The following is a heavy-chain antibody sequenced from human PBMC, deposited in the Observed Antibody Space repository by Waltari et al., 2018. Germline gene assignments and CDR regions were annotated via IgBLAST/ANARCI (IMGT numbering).Heavy chain of an antibody. V-gene: IGHV1-46*01. D-gene: IGHD3-3*01. CDR2: INPSGGST. CDR1: GYTFTSYY. Sequence: QVQLVQSGAEVKKPGASVKVSCKASGYTFTSYYMHWVRQAPGQGLEWMGIINPSGGSTSYAQKFQGRVTMTRDTSTSTVYMELSSLRSEDTAVYYCARVRGITIFGVPYYYYGMDVWGQGTTVTVSS. CDR3: ARVRGITIFGVPYYYYGMDV. J-gene: IGHJ6*02.